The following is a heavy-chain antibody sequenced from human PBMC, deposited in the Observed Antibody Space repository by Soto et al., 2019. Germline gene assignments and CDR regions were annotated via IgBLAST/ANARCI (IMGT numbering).Heavy chain of an antibody. CDR3: AHVCTPVNWFDP. V-gene: IGHV2-5*02. J-gene: IGHJ5*02. CDR2: IYWDDDK. Sequence: ITLKESGPTLVKPTETLTLTCTFSGLSLSTSGVGVGWIRQPPGKALEWLALIYWDDDKRYSPSLKSRLTITKDTSNSHVVLTKTNMDPVDTATYYWAHVCTPVNWFDPWGQGILVTVSS. CDR1: GLSLSTSGVG. D-gene: IGHD2-8*01.